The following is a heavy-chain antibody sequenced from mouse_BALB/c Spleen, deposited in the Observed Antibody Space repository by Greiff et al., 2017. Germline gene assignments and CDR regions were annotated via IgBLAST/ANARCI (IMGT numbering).Heavy chain of an antibody. J-gene: IGHJ2*01. CDR1: GYSITSDYA. CDR2: ISYSGST. CDR3: ARGNYLDY. Sequence: EVQRVESGPGLVKPSQSLSLTCTVTGYSITSDYAWNWIRQFPGNKLEWMGYISYSGSTSYNPSLKSRISITRDTSKNQFFLQLNSVTTEDTATYYCARGNYLDYWGQGTTLTVSS. V-gene: IGHV3-2*02.